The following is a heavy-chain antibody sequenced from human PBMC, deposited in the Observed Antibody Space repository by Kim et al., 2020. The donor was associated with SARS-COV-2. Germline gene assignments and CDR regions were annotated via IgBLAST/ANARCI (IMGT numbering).Heavy chain of an antibody. D-gene: IGHD3-3*01. CDR3: ARGPVTDFWSGYYTYYFDY. CDR1: GGSFSGYY. Sequence: SETLSLTCAVYGGSFSGYYGSWIRQPPGKGLEWIGEINHSGSTNYNPSLKSRVTISVDTSKNQFSLKLSSVTAADTAVYYCARGPVTDFWSGYYTYYFDYWGQGTLVTVSS. V-gene: IGHV4-34*01. CDR2: INHSGST. J-gene: IGHJ4*02.